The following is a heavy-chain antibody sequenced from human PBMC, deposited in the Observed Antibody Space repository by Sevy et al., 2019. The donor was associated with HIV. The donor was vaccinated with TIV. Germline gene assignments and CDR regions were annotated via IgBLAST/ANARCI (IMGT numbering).Heavy chain of an antibody. CDR2: TYYASRWYN. CDR3: ARVPLRSLLYYFDY. Sequence: SQTLSLTCAISGDSVSSNSAAWNWIRQSPSRGLEWLGRTYYASRWYNDYAVSVIGRITINPDTSKNQFSLQLNSVTPEDTAVYYCARVPLRSLLYYFDYWGQGVLVTVS. CDR1: GDSVSSNSAA. J-gene: IGHJ4*02. D-gene: IGHD4-17*01. V-gene: IGHV6-1*01.